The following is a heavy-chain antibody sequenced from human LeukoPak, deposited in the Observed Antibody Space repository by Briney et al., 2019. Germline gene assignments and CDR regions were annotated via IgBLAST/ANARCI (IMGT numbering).Heavy chain of an antibody. V-gene: IGHV1-69*04. J-gene: IGHJ4*02. D-gene: IGHD1-26*01. CDR2: IIPILGIA. Sequence: ASVKVSCKASGGTFSSYAISWVRQAPGQGLEWMGRIIPILGIANYAQKFQGRVTITADKSTSTAYMELSSLRSEDTAVYYCARWETQRGVNYWGQGTLVTVSS. CDR3: ARWETQRGVNY. CDR1: GGTFSSYA.